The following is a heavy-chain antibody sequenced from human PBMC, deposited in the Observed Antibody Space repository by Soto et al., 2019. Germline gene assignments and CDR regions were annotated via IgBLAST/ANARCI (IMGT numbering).Heavy chain of an antibody. V-gene: IGHV3-23*01. CDR1: GFTFSSYA. D-gene: IGHD2-15*01. J-gene: IGHJ6*02. Sequence: GGSLRLSCAASGFTFSSYAMSWVRQAPRKGLEWVSAISGSGGSTYYADSVKGRFTISRDNSKNTLYLQMNSLRAEDTAVYYCAKDLRDIVVVVAAKRIYGMDVWGQGTTVTVSS. CDR3: AKDLRDIVVVVAAKRIYGMDV. CDR2: ISGSGGST.